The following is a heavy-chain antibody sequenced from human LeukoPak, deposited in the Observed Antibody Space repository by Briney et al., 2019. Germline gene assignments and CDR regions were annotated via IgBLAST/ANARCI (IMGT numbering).Heavy chain of an antibody. V-gene: IGHV4-34*01. D-gene: IGHD1-26*01. CDR1: GGSFSGYY. Sequence: SETLSLTCAVYGGSFSGYYWSWIRQPPGKGLEWIGEINHSGSTNYNPSLKSRVTISVDTSKNQFSLKLSSVTAADTAVYYCARGAKPFDYWGQGTLVTVSS. CDR2: INHSGST. CDR3: ARGAKPFDY. J-gene: IGHJ4*02.